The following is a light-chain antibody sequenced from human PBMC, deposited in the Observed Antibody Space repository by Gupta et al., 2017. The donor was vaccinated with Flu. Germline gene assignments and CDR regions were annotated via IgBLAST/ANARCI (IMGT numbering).Light chain of an antibody. CDR2: GTS. Sequence: LSLSPGETATLTCRTSQSVRRTFVDWYQQNPGQAPRLLMYGTSVRATDIPERFSGSGSGTDFTLSITRLEPADFATYYCQLHVSSPPSLTFGGGTRLEIK. V-gene: IGKV3-20*01. CDR1: QSVRRTF. J-gene: IGKJ4*01. CDR3: QLHVSSPPSLT.